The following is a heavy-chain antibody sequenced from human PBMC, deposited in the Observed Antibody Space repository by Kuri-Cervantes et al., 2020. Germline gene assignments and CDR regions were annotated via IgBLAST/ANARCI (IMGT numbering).Heavy chain of an antibody. Sequence: GGSLRLSCAASGFTFSSYSMNWVRQAPGKGLEWVSSITSTSNYIYYADSVKGRFTISRDNAKNSLYLQMNSLRPEDTAVYYCVSGTGPTTGTTLFDCWGQGTLVTVSS. D-gene: IGHD4-17*01. V-gene: IGHV3-21*01. CDR3: VSGTGPTTGTTLFDC. CDR2: ITSTSNYI. J-gene: IGHJ4*02. CDR1: GFTFSSYS.